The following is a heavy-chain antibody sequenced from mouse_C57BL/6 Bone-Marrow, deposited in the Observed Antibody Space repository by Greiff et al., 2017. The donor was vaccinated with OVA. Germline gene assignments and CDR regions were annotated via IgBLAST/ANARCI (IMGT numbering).Heavy chain of an antibody. D-gene: IGHD1-1*01. CDR2: INPNYGTT. V-gene: IGHV1-39*01. J-gene: IGHJ1*03. Sequence: EVQLVESGPELVKPGASVKISCKASGYSFTDYNMNWVKQSNGKSLEWIGVINPNYGTTSYNQKFKGKATLTVDQSSSTAYMQLNSLTSEDSAVYYCAFYYVSSYRYFDVWGTGTTVTVSS. CDR1: GYSFTDYN. CDR3: AFYYVSSYRYFDV.